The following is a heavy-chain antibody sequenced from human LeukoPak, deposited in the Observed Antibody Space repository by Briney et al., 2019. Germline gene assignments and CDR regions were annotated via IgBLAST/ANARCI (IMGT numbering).Heavy chain of an antibody. V-gene: IGHV4-61*02. J-gene: IGHJ4*02. CDR1: GGSISSGSYY. Sequence: SQTLSLTCTVSGGSISSGSYYWSWIRQPAGKGLEWIGRIYISGSTNYNPSLKSRVTISVDTSRNQISLKLSSVTAADTAVYYCARIAQYSSSSYRWEYYFDYWGQGTLVTVSS. D-gene: IGHD6-6*01. CDR2: IYISGST. CDR3: ARIAQYSSSSYRWEYYFDY.